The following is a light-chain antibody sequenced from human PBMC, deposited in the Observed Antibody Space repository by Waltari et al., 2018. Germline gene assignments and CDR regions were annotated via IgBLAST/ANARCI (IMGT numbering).Light chain of an antibody. CDR1: QSIDNY. V-gene: IGKV3-11*01. CDR3: QQYNNWPSIT. Sequence: EIVLTQSPATLSLSPGERATLSCRASQSIDNYLAWYQQKPGQAPRLPIYDASYRATGIPVRFSGSGSGTDFTLTISSLQSEDFAVYYCQQYNNWPSITFGQGTRLEIK. CDR2: DAS. J-gene: IGKJ5*01.